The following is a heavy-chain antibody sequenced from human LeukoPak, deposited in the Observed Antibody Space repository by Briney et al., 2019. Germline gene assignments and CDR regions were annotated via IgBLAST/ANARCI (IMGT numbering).Heavy chain of an antibody. CDR2: ISESGGNT. Sequence: GGSLRLSCAASGFTFSNVWMSWVRQAPGKGLEWVSAISESGGNTYYADSVKGRFTISRDNSKNTLYLQMNSLRAEDMAVYYCAMIKRDYWGQGTLVTVSS. CDR3: AMIKRDY. J-gene: IGHJ4*02. D-gene: IGHD3-22*01. V-gene: IGHV3-23*01. CDR1: GFTFSNVW.